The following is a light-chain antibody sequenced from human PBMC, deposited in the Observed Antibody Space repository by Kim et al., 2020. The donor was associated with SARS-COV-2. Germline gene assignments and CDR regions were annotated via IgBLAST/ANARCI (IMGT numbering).Light chain of an antibody. Sequence: QSALTQPASVSGSPGQSITISCTGTSSDVGSYNLVSWYQHHPGKVPKLIIYEVSKRPSGVSNRFSGSKSGNTASLTISGLQAEDEADYYCCSYVAGRTVVFGGGTQLTVL. V-gene: IGLV2-23*02. J-gene: IGLJ2*01. CDR1: SSDVGSYNL. CDR2: EVS. CDR3: CSYVAGRTVV.